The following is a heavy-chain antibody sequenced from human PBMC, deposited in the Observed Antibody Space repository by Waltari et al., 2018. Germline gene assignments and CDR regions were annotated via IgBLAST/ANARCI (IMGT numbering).Heavy chain of an antibody. CDR2: SNSDGSNI. D-gene: IGHD4-17*01. J-gene: IGHJ2*01. Sequence: EVQLVESGGGLVQPGGSLRLSCAASGFTFRLDWMHWVRQVPGKGLEWVARSNSDGSNISYGDSGKGRFTIFKDNAKNTVYLQMNSLRAEDTAIYYCARGARRTPMTTGWWYFDVWGRGTLVTVSS. CDR3: ARGARRTPMTTGWWYFDV. V-gene: IGHV3-74*01. CDR1: GFTFRLDW.